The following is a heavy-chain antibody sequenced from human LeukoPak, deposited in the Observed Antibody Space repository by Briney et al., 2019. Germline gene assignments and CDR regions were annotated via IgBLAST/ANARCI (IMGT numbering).Heavy chain of an antibody. CDR2: ISYDGSNK. V-gene: IGHV3-30*03. Sequence: PGRSLRLSCAASGFTFSSYGMHWVRQAPGKGLEWVAVISYDGSNKYYADSVKGRFTISRDNSKNTLYLQMNSLRAEDTAVYYCVRGRENSYFEYWGQGTPVTVSS. CDR1: GFTFSSYG. CDR3: VRGRENSYFEY. J-gene: IGHJ4*02. D-gene: IGHD4-23*01.